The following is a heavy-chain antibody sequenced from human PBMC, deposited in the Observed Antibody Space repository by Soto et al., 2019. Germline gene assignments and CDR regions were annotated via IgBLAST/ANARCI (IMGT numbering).Heavy chain of an antibody. V-gene: IGHV3-48*03. CDR1: GFTFSSSE. J-gene: IGHJ5*02. D-gene: IGHD4-17*01. CDR2: IHHSGQPI. Sequence: PGGSLRLSCAVSGFTFSSSEMYWVRQAPGKGLEWISYIHHSGQPIFYADSVKGRFTISSDTSDNSLYLQMDSLRAEDTAIYYCAKDAVSGDGIWLMDSWGQGTVVTVS. CDR3: AKDAVSGDGIWLMDS.